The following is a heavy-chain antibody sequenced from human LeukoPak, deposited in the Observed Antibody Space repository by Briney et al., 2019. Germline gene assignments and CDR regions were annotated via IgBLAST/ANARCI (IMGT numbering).Heavy chain of an antibody. V-gene: IGHV3-30*03. Sequence: GGSLRLSCAASGFTFSTHGMRWVRQPPGRGLEWLAMISYDATFKTYADSVKGRFTISRDNPRNTLYLQMNSLSSEDTAVYYCATRGCSGSSCYSADYWGQGTLVTVSS. CDR3: ATRGCSGSSCYSADY. D-gene: IGHD2-15*01. J-gene: IGHJ4*02. CDR1: GFTFSTHG. CDR2: ISYDATFK.